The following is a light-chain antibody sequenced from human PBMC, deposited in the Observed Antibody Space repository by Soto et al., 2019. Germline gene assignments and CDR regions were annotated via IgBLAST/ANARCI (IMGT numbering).Light chain of an antibody. CDR3: QQYGSSPWT. CDR2: GAS. Sequence: EIVLTPSPGTLSLSPVERATLSCRASQSVSSSYLAWYQQKPGQAPRLLIYGASSRATGIPDRFSGSGSGTDFTLTISRLEPEDFAVYYCQQYGSSPWTFGQGTKVDIK. CDR1: QSVSSSY. V-gene: IGKV3-20*01. J-gene: IGKJ1*01.